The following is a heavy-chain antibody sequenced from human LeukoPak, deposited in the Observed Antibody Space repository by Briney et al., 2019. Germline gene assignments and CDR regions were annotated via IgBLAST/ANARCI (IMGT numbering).Heavy chain of an antibody. D-gene: IGHD6-13*01. CDR3: ASDLSTWFD. CDR1: GFSISGTY. V-gene: IGHV3-66*01. J-gene: IGHJ4*02. Sequence: TGGSLRLSCEAAGFSISGTYMSWVRQTPGRGLEWVSVIYGGGSSYSADSVKGRFTISRDNSKNTLYLQMDSLRAEDTAVYYCASDLSTWFDWGQGTQVTVAS. CDR2: IYGGGSS.